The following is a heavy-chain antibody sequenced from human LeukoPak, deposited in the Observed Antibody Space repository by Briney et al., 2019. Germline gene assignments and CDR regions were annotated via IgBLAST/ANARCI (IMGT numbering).Heavy chain of an antibody. CDR3: AKGDREYSYGYFDF. J-gene: IGHJ4*02. Sequence: GGALRLSCAASGFNFIDYTMNWVRQAPGKGLEWVAFLRYDGSNKYYADSVKGRFTISRDNSRNTLYLQKNSLRTEDTAVYYCAKGDREYSYGYFDFWGQGTLVTVSS. CDR1: GFNFIDYT. V-gene: IGHV3-30*02. CDR2: LRYDGSNK. D-gene: IGHD5-18*01.